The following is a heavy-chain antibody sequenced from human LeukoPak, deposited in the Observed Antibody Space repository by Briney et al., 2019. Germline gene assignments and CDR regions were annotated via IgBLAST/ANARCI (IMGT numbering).Heavy chain of an antibody. CDR1: GFTFSTYG. CDR3: VRGWGSNVYASAFDV. V-gene: IGHV3-33*01. D-gene: IGHD2-8*01. Sequence: PGGSLRLSCAASGFTFSTYGMHWVRQAPGKGLEWVTAIWHDGSHKDYADSVKGRFTISRDNSKNTLYLQMNDLRAEDTAMYYCVRGWGSNVYASAFDVWGQGTMVTVSS. J-gene: IGHJ3*01. CDR2: IWHDGSHK.